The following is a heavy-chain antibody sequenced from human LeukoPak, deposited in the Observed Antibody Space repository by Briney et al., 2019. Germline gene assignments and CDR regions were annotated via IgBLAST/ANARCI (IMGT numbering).Heavy chain of an antibody. CDR3: LAGGGY. CDR2: INQDGSER. CDR1: GFALKSYW. J-gene: IGHJ4*02. Sequence: AGGSLRLSCAASGFALKSYWMNWVRQAPGKGLEWVANINQDGSERDYAGPVRGRFAISRDNAKNSLYLEMNDLGAEDTAVYYCLAGGGYWGQGTLVTVSS. D-gene: IGHD3-10*01. V-gene: IGHV3-7*01.